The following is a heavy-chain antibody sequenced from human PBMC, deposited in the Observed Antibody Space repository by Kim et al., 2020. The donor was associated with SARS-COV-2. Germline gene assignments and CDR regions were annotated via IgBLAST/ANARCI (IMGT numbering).Heavy chain of an antibody. D-gene: IGHD2-15*01. CDR2: T. V-gene: IGHV3-66*01. Sequence: TFYADSAQGRFTVSRDKDKNALYLQMNSLRGEETAVYYCARGRDGFSWDYWGQGTLVTVSS. CDR3: ARGRDGFSWDY. J-gene: IGHJ4*02.